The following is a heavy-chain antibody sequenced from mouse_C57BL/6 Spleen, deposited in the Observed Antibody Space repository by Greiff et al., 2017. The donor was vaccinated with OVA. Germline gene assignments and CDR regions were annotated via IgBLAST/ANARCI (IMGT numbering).Heavy chain of an antibody. CDR3: ARLSPVAY. CDR2: INPSNGGT. CDR1: GYTFTSYW. V-gene: IGHV1-53*01. Sequence: VQLQQPGTELVKPGASVKLSCKASGYTFTSYWMHWVKQRPGKGLEWIGNINPSNGGTNYNEKFKRKATLTVDKSSSTAYMQLSSLTAEDSAVYDCARLSPVAYWGKGTLVTVSA. J-gene: IGHJ3*01.